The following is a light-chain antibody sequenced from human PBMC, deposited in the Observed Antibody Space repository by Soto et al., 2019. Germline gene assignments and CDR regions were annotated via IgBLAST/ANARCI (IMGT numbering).Light chain of an antibody. V-gene: IGKV3-11*01. CDR1: QSVSSN. J-gene: IGKJ1*01. Sequence: EIVLTQSPATLSLSPGERATLSCRASQSVSSNLAWYQKKPGQAPRLLIYDASNRATGIPARVSCSGSGTDFTLTISSLAPEDFAVDSYQQRSNWPQTFGQGTKVDI. CDR3: QQRSNWPQT. CDR2: DAS.